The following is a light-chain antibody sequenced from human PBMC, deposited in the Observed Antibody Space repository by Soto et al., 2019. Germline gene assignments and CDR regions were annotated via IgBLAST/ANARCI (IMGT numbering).Light chain of an antibody. Sequence: EIVLTQSPGTLSLSPGDRANLSCRASQSVSSRYLDWYQQKPGQAPRLLISGASTRATGIPDRFSGSGSGTDVTLTISRLEPEDFAVYYCQQYGNSRWIFGQGTKVEIK. CDR1: QSVSSRY. J-gene: IGKJ1*01. CDR2: GAS. CDR3: QQYGNSRWI. V-gene: IGKV3-20*01.